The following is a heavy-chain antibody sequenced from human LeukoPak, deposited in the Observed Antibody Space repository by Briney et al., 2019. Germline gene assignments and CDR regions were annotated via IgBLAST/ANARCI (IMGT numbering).Heavy chain of an antibody. Sequence: SETLSLTCTVSGGSISSYYWSWIRQPPGKGLEWIGYIYYSGSTNYNPSLKSRVTISVDTSKNQFSLKLSSVTAADTAVYYCARAEDPSVRGVPYILDYGGQGTLVTVS. V-gene: IGHV4-59*01. D-gene: IGHD3-10*01. J-gene: IGHJ4*02. CDR1: GGSISSYY. CDR2: IYYSGST. CDR3: ARAEDPSVRGVPYILDY.